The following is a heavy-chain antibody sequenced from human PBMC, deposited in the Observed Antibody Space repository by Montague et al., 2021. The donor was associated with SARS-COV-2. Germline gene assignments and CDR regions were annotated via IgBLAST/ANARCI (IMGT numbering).Heavy chain of an antibody. V-gene: IGHV3-23*01. CDR3: AKEGSRIELWLHPGDSGLDV. CDR1: GFTFSDCA. D-gene: IGHD5-18*01. Sequence: SLRLSCAASGFTFSDCAMSWVRQAPGKGLEWVSGISGSSDSTGDSTYYADPVRGRFTISRDNSKNTLYLQMNSLRAEDKAVYDCAKEGSRIELWLHPGDSGLDVWGQGTTVTVSS. J-gene: IGHJ6*02. CDR2: ISGSSDSTGDST.